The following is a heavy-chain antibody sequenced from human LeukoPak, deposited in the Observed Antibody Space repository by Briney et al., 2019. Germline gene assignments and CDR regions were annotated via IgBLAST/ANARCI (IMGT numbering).Heavy chain of an antibody. CDR3: ARLGSSRAR. J-gene: IGHJ4*02. CDR2: INGYGTTT. V-gene: IGHV3-74*01. D-gene: IGHD6-13*01. Sequence: GGSLRLSCAASGFTFETYWMHWVRQAPGKGLVWVSCINGYGTTTNYADSVKGRFTISRDNSKNTLYLQMNSLRAEDTAVYYCARLGSSRARWGQGTLVTVSS. CDR1: GFTFETYW.